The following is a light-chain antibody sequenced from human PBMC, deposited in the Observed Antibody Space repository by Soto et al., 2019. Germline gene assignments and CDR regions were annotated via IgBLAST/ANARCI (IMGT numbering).Light chain of an antibody. CDR2: GAS. Sequence: EIVMTQSPATLSVSPRERATLSCRASQSVSSNLACYQQKPGQGPRLLIYGASTRATGIPARFSVSGSGTVFTDTNSRLQSEDIADYYCQRYNNWPPVTFGQGTQLEIK. CDR1: QSVSSN. J-gene: IGKJ5*01. V-gene: IGKV3-15*01. CDR3: QRYNNWPPVT.